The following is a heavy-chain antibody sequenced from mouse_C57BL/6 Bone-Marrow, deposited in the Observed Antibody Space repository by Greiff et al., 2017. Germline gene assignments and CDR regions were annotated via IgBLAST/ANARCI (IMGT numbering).Heavy chain of an antibody. D-gene: IGHD1-1*01. Sequence: EVQLVESEGGLVRPGSSMKISCTASGFTFSDYYMAWVRQVPEKGLEWVANINYAGSSTYYLDSFKSRYIISRDNANNILYLQISSLKSEDTAMYYCARGPYGSSPDSIDYWGQGTSVIVSS. J-gene: IGHJ4*01. CDR1: GFTFSDYY. CDR3: ARGPYGSSPDSIDY. V-gene: IGHV5-16*02. CDR2: INYAGSST.